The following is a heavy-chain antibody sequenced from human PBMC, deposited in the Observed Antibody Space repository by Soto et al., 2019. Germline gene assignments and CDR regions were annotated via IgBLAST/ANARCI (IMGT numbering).Heavy chain of an antibody. V-gene: IGHV1-69*13. J-gene: IGHJ4*02. CDR3: ARVTYDYVWGSYRYTSNFDY. D-gene: IGHD3-16*02. CDR1: GGTFSSYA. CDR2: IIPIFGTA. Sequence: ASVKVSCKASGGTFSSYAISWVRQAPGQGLEWMGGIIPIFGTANYAQKFQGRVTITADESTSTAYMELSSLRSEDTAVYYCARVTYDYVWGSYRYTSNFDYWGQGTLVTVSS.